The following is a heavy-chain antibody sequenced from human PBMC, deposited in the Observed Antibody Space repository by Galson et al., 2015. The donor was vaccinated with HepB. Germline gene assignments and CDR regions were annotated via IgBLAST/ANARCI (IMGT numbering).Heavy chain of an antibody. D-gene: IGHD6-19*01. J-gene: IGHJ4*02. Sequence: SLRLSCAASGFTFGDYAMSWFRQAPGKGLEWVGFIRSKPYGGTTEYAASVKGRFTISRDDSKSIAYLQMSSLKTEDTAVYYCSRAFLSVDGAEVVFEFDYWGQGTLVTVSS. CDR3: SRAFLSVDGAEVVFEFDY. V-gene: IGHV3-49*03. CDR2: IRSKPYGGTT. CDR1: GFTFGDYA.